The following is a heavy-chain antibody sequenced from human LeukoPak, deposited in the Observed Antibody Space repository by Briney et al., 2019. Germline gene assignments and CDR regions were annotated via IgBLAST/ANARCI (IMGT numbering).Heavy chain of an antibody. D-gene: IGHD5-12*01. CDR1: GASISGYY. V-gene: IGHV4-59*01. Sequence: SETLSLTCAVSGASISGYYWSWIRQPPGKTLEWIGYIYYSGTTNYNPSLKSRITISKDTSKNQFSLKLTSVTAADTAVYYCARSRSRGYSGDFDCWGQGTLVTVSS. CDR3: ARSRSRGYSGDFDC. CDR2: IYYSGTT. J-gene: IGHJ4*02.